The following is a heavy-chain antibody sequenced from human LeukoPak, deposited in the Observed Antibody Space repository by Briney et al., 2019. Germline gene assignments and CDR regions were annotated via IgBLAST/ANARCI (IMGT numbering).Heavy chain of an antibody. CDR3: ARTAVEMATIRNFDY. CDR2: IYPGDSDT. Sequence: GESLKISCKGSGDSFTSYWIGWVRQMPGKGLEWMGIIYPGDSDTRYSPSFQGQVTISADKSISTAYLQWSSLKASDTAMYYCARTAVEMATIRNFDYWGQGTLVTVSS. D-gene: IGHD5-24*01. V-gene: IGHV5-51*01. J-gene: IGHJ4*02. CDR1: GDSFTSYW.